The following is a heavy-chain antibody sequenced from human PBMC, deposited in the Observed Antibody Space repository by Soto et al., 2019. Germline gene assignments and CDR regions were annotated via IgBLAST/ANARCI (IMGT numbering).Heavy chain of an antibody. D-gene: IGHD6-19*01. J-gene: IGHJ4*02. CDR2: IFWDDDK. Sequence: QITLKESGPTLVKPTQTLTLTCTFSGFSLTTSGVGVGWIRQPPGKALDWLAVIFWDDDKRYSPSLKSRLTSTKDTSKNQAVLTVTNTDPVDTATYYCARRQGASGFDYWGQGTLVTVSS. CDR1: GFSLTTSGVG. V-gene: IGHV2-5*02. CDR3: ARRQGASGFDY.